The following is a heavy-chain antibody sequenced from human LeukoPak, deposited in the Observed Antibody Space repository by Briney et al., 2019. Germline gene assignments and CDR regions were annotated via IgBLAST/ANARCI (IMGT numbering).Heavy chain of an antibody. Sequence: GGSLRLSCAASGFTFTKHWMHWVRQVPGRGLVWVARIDLDGSNTRYADFAKGRFTISRDNTRNMVYLHMNSLRAEDTAVYYCTRNSYGIDDWGQGTLVTVSS. CDR2: IDLDGSNT. D-gene: IGHD3-16*01. J-gene: IGHJ4*02. V-gene: IGHV3-74*01. CDR3: TRNSYGIDD. CDR1: GFTFTKHW.